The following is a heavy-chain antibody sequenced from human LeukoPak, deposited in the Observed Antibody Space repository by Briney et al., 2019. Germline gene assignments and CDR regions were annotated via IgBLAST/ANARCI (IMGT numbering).Heavy chain of an antibody. J-gene: IGHJ4*02. CDR3: ASTKPSYGDPDVRFDY. Sequence: GGSLRLSCAASRFTFSSYWMHWVRQAPGKGLVWVSRINSDGSSTSYADSVKGRFTISRDNAKNTLYLQMNSLRAEDTAVYYCASTKPSYGDPDVRFDYWGQGTLVTVSS. CDR2: INSDGSST. V-gene: IGHV3-74*01. CDR1: RFTFSSYW. D-gene: IGHD4-17*01.